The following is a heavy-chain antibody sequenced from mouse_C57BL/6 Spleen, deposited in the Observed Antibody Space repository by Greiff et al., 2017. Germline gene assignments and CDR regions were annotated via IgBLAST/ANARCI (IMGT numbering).Heavy chain of an antibody. Sequence: EVKLVESGPGLVKPSQSLSLTCSVTGYSITSGYYWNWIRQFPGNKLEWMGYISYDGSNNYNPSLKNRISITRDTSKNQFFLKLNSVTTEDTATYYCARDDSNWALYYFDYWGQGTTLTVSS. J-gene: IGHJ2*01. CDR2: ISYDGSN. CDR3: ARDDSNWALYYFDY. D-gene: IGHD4-1*01. V-gene: IGHV3-6*01. CDR1: GYSITSGYY.